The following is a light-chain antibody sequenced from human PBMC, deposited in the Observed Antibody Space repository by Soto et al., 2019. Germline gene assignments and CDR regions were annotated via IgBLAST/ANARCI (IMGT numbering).Light chain of an antibody. J-gene: IGKJ1*01. CDR3: QKYDSVPWS. CDR2: TAS. CDR1: QGIGNN. Sequence: DIQMTQSPSSLSASVGDRVTITCRASQGIGNNLAWYQQKPGKVPKVLIYTASTLHSGVPSRFSGSGSGTDFTLTINSLQPEDGATDYCQKYDSVPWSVGRGTRVEI. V-gene: IGKV1-27*01.